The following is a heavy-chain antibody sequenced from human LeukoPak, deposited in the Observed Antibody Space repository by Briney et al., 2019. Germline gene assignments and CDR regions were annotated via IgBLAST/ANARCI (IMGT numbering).Heavy chain of an antibody. D-gene: IGHD3-10*01. CDR3: GRGRRTMVRGVSWFDP. Sequence: KPSETLSLTCAVYGGSFSGYYWSWIRQPPGKGLEWIGEINHSGSTNYNPSLKSRVTISVDTSKNQFSLKLSSVTAADTAVYYCGRGRRTMVRGVSWFDPWGQGTLVTVSS. CDR1: GGSFSGYY. V-gene: IGHV4-34*01. CDR2: INHSGST. J-gene: IGHJ5*02.